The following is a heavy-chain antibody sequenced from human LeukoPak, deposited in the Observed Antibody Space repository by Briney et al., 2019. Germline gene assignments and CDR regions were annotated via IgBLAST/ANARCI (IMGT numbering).Heavy chain of an antibody. V-gene: IGHV3-21*01. CDR3: ARGRTVTYFDY. J-gene: IGHJ4*02. CDR2: ISSSSSYI. CDR1: GFTFSSYS. Sequence: GGSLRLSCAASGFTFSSYSMNWVRQAPGKGLEWVSSISSSSSYIYYADSVKGRFTISRDNAKNSLYLQMNSLRAEDTAVYYCARGRTVTYFDYWAREPWSPSPQ. D-gene: IGHD4-17*01.